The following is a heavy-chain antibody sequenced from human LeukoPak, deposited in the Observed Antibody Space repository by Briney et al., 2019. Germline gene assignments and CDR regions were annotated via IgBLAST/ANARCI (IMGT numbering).Heavy chain of an antibody. Sequence: GASVKVSCKASGYIFTNYYMYWVRQAPGQGLEWMGIINPSGTTTYAQKFQGRVTMTRDTSTSTVYMELSSLRSEDTAVYYCARGLPATFDFWCQGTLVTVSS. CDR1: GYIFTNYY. CDR2: INPSGTT. D-gene: IGHD2-2*01. CDR3: ARGLPATFDF. V-gene: IGHV1-46*03. J-gene: IGHJ4*02.